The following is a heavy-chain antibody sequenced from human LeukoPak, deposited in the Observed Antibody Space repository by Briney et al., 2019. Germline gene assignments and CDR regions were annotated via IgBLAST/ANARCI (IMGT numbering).Heavy chain of an antibody. CDR3: AREDYGDYSWYFDL. D-gene: IGHD4-17*01. V-gene: IGHV3-21*01. CDR2: ISSRSSYI. CDR1: GFTFSTYS. J-gene: IGHJ2*01. Sequence: PGGSLRLSCAASGFTFSTYSMNWGRQGPRKGLEWVSSISSRSSYIYYADSVKGRFTISRDNAKNSLYLQMNSLRAEDTAVYYCAREDYGDYSWYFDLWGRGTLVTVSS.